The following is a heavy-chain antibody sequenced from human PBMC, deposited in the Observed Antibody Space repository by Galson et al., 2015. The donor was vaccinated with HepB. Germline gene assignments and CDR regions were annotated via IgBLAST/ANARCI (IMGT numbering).Heavy chain of an antibody. CDR2: ISGSGGST. V-gene: IGHV3-23*01. CDR1: GFTFSSYA. D-gene: IGHD3-22*01. CDR3: AKADSSGYFAAFDY. Sequence: SLRLSCAASGFTFSSYAMSWVRQAPGKGLEWVSAISGSGGSTYYADSVKGRFTISGDNSKNTLYLQMNSLRAEDTAVYYCAKADSSGYFAAFDYWGQGTLVTVSS. J-gene: IGHJ4*02.